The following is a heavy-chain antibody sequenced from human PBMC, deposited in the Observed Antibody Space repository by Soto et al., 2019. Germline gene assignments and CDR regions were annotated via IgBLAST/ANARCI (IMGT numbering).Heavy chain of an antibody. J-gene: IGHJ4*02. CDR2: IKSKTDGGTT. CDR1: GFTFSNAW. V-gene: IGHV3-15*01. D-gene: IGHD2-8*01. Sequence: GGSLRLSCAASGFTFSNAWMSWVRQAPGKGLEWVGRIKSKTDGGTTDYAAPVKGRFTISRDDSKNTLYLQMNSLKTEDTAVYYCTTGGDIVLMVYAPAPTLLDYWGQGTLVTASS. CDR3: TTGGDIVLMVYAPAPTLLDY.